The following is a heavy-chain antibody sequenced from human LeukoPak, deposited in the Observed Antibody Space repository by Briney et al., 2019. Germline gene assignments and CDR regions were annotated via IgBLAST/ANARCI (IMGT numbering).Heavy chain of an antibody. CDR1: GFTFSSYG. D-gene: IGHD3-16*01. V-gene: IGHV3-30*02. Sequence: GXSLRXSCAASGFTFSSYGMHWVRQAPGKGLEWVTFIRYDGSNKYYADSVKGRFTISRDNSKNTLYLQMNSLRPEDTAGYYCXXSRSRNRITFGGVENWFDPWGQGTLVTVSS. CDR3: XXSRSRNRITFGGVENWFDP. J-gene: IGHJ5*02. CDR2: IRYDGSNK.